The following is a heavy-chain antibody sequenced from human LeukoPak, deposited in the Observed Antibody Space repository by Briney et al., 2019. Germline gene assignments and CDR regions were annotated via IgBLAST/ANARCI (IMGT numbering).Heavy chain of an antibody. D-gene: IGHD6-19*01. CDR3: ARGLRVAGTKSLGY. Sequence: ASVKVSCKAPGYTFTSYGISWVRQAPGQGLEWMGWISAYNGNTNYAQKLQGRVTMTTDTSTSTAYMELRSLRSDDTAVYYCARGLRVAGTKSLGYWGQGTLVTVSS. CDR2: ISAYNGNT. V-gene: IGHV1-18*01. CDR1: GYTFTSYG. J-gene: IGHJ4*02.